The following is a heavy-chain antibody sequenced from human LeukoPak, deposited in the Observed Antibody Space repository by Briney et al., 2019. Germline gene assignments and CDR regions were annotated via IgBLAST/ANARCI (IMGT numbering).Heavy chain of an antibody. CDR3: VSFYETY. V-gene: IGHV3-23*01. J-gene: IGHJ4*02. Sequence: GGSLRLSCAASGFTFSNYAMSWVRQAPGKGLEWVSTLSGTGGSTYYADSVKGRFTISRDNSKNTLYLQVSSLRAEDTAVYYCVSFYETYWGRGTLVTVSS. CDR2: LSGTGGST. CDR1: GFTFSNYA. D-gene: IGHD2/OR15-2a*01.